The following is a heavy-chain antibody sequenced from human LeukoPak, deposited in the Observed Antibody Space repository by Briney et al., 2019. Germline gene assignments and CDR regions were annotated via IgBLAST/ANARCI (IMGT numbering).Heavy chain of an antibody. CDR2: INHSGST. V-gene: IGHV4-34*01. J-gene: IGHJ6*02. Sequence: SETLSLTCAVYGGSFSGYYWSWIRQPPGKGLEWIGEINHSGSTNYNPSLKSRVTISVDTSKNQFSLKLSSVTAADTAVYYCARGRSWNTYNWKDVHYGMDVWGQGTTVTVSS. D-gene: IGHD1-1*01. CDR1: GGSFSGYY. CDR3: ARGRSWNTYNWKDVHYGMDV.